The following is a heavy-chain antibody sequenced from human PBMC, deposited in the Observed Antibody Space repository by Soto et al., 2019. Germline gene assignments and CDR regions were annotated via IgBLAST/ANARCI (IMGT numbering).Heavy chain of an antibody. V-gene: IGHV3-30*18. Sequence: QVQLVESGGGVVQPGRSLRLSCAASGFTFSHYVMHWVRQAPGKGLEWVALMSYDGSNEYYADSVKGRFTISRDNSKNTLYLQMNSRRAEDTAVYYCAKDGSHNFDYWGQGTLVTVSS. CDR1: GFTFSHYV. J-gene: IGHJ4*02. CDR3: AKDGSHNFDY. D-gene: IGHD1-26*01. CDR2: MSYDGSNE.